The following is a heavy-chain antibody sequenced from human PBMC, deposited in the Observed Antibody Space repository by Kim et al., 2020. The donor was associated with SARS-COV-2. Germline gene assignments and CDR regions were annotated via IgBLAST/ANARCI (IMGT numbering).Heavy chain of an antibody. V-gene: IGHV4-39*01. Sequence: SETLSLTCTVSGGSISSSSYYWGWIRQPPGKGLEWIGSIYYSGSTYYNPSLKSRVTISVDTSKNQFSLKLSSVTAADTAVYYCARSKMITFGGVISYDVTFDYWGQGTLVTVSS. CDR3: ARSKMITFGGVISYDVTFDY. CDR2: IYYSGST. J-gene: IGHJ4*02. D-gene: IGHD3-16*02. CDR1: GGSISSSSYY.